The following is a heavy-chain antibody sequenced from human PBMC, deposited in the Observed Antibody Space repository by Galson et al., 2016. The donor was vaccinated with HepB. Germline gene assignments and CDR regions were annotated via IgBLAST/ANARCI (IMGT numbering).Heavy chain of an antibody. Sequence: SLRLSCAASGFTFSNYDMHWVRQATVKGLEWVSAIGAAGDTYYPGSVQGRFTISRENANNSLYLHMNSLRAGDTAVYYCAREGGCSGGRCHNAAFDIWGQGTMVTVSS. CDR2: IGAAGDT. CDR3: AREGGCSGGRCHNAAFDI. D-gene: IGHD2-15*01. CDR1: GFTFSNYD. V-gene: IGHV3-13*01. J-gene: IGHJ3*02.